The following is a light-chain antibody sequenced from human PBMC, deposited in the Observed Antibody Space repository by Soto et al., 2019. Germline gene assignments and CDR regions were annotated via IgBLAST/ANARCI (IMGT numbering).Light chain of an antibody. J-gene: IGKJ4*01. V-gene: IGKV3-20*01. CDR2: GAS. Sequence: EIVLTQSPGTLSVSPGERATLSCRASQSVGRNYVAWYQQKPGQAPRLLIYGASRRATGIPDRFSGSASGTDFTLTISRLEPEDFAVYYCQQYAESPLTFGGGTKVETK. CDR1: QSVGRNY. CDR3: QQYAESPLT.